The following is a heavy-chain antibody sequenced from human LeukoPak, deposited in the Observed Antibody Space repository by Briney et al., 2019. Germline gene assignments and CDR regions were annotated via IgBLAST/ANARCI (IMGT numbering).Heavy chain of an antibody. J-gene: IGHJ4*02. D-gene: IGHD1-14*01. CDR2: ISASGVST. V-gene: IGHV3-23*01. CDR3: AKKSGNLYHFDY. CDR1: GFTFSDYY. Sequence: GGSLRLSCAASGFTFSDYYMSWIRQAPGKGLEWVSAISASGVSTYYADSVKGRFAISRDDSKNTLSLQMNSLRAEDTAIYYCAKKSGNLYHFDYWGQGTLVTVSS.